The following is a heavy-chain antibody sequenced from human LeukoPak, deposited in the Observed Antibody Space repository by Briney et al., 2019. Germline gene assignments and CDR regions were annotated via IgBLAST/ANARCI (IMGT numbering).Heavy chain of an antibody. J-gene: IGHJ4*02. D-gene: IGHD2-2*01. CDR1: GFTFSSYA. CDR2: FSVSSGSA. CDR3: GVVPTATRGVD. V-gene: IGHV3-23*01. Sequence: GGSLRLSCAASGFTFSSYAMSWVRHAPGKGLEWVSSFSVSSGSAYYADSVKGRFTISRDNSKNTFYLQMNSLRAEDTALYYCGVVPTATRGVDWGQGTLVTVSS.